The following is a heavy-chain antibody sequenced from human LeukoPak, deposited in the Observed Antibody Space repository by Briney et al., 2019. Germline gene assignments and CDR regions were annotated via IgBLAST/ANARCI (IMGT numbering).Heavy chain of an antibody. V-gene: IGHV1-8*01. Sequence: ASVKVSCKASGYTFTSYDINWVRQATGQGLEWMGWMNPNSGNTGYAQKFQGRVTMTRNTSISTAYMELSSLRSEDTAVYYCARYSSGWYWYYGMDVWGQGTTVTVSS. CDR3: ARYSSGWYWYYGMDV. J-gene: IGHJ6*02. CDR2: MNPNSGNT. D-gene: IGHD6-19*01. CDR1: GYTFTSYD.